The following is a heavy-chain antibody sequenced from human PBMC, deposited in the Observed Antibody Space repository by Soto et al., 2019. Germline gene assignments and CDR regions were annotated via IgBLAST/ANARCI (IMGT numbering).Heavy chain of an antibody. CDR1: GGSISSSSYY. D-gene: IGHD6-19*01. CDR3: AREITRYSSGWYRGWFDP. J-gene: IGHJ5*02. V-gene: IGHV4-39*02. CDR2: IYYSGST. Sequence: SETLSLTCTVSGGSISSSSYYWGWIRQPPGKGLEWIGSIYYSGSTYYNPSLKSRVTISVDTSKNQFSLKLSSVTAADTAVYYCAREITRYSSGWYRGWFDPWGQGTLVTVSS.